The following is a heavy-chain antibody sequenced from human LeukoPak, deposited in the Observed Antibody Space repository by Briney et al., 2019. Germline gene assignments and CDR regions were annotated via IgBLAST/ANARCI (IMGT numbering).Heavy chain of an antibody. D-gene: IGHD1-7*01. CDR2: IIPIFGTA. CDR1: GGTFSSYA. Sequence: SVKVSCKASGGTFSSYAISWVRQAPGQGLEWMGGIIPIFGTANYAQKFQGRVTITADESTSTAYMELSSLRSEDTAVYYCALGTYNWNYAGYYYYMDVWGKGTTVTVSS. J-gene: IGHJ6*03. CDR3: ALGTYNWNYAGYYYYMDV. V-gene: IGHV1-69*13.